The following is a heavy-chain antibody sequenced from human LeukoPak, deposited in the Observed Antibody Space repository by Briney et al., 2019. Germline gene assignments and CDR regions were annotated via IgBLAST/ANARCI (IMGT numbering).Heavy chain of an antibody. J-gene: IGHJ5*02. CDR1: GFTFSSYE. CDR3: ARRVRRVNWFDP. V-gene: IGHV3-48*03. Sequence: GGSLRLSCAASGFTFSSYEMNWVRQAPGKGLEWVSYISSSGSTIYYADSVKGRFTISRDNAKNSLYLQMNSLRAEDTAVYYCARRVRRVNWFDPWGQGTLVTVSS. CDR2: ISSSGSTI. D-gene: IGHD4/OR15-4a*01.